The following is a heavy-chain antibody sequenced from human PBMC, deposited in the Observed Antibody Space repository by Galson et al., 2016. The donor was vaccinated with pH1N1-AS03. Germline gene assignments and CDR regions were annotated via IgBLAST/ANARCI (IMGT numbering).Heavy chain of an antibody. CDR3: ARPRRDGYNFDAFDI. V-gene: IGHV4-39*07. CDR2: VYYTGTP. D-gene: IGHD5-24*01. J-gene: IGHJ3*02. Sequence: ETLSLTCTVSGGSIRNSADYWGWIRQPPGKGLEWIGNVYYTGTPFFNPSLNSRVTISVATSVNQFSLRLSSVTAADTAVYYCARPRRDGYNFDAFDIWGQGTMVTVSS. CDR1: GGSIRNSADY.